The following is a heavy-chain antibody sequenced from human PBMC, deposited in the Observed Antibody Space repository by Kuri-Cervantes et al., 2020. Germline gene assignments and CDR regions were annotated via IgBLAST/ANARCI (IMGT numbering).Heavy chain of an antibody. Sequence: GGSLRLSCAASGFTFSSYWMSWVRQAPGKGLEWVANIKQDGSEKYYVDSVKGRFTISRDNAKNSLYLQMNSLRAGDTAVYYCAKGEGSSWYACDYWGQGTLVTVSS. J-gene: IGHJ4*02. CDR1: GFTFSSYW. CDR3: AKGEGSSWYACDY. CDR2: IKQDGSEK. V-gene: IGHV3-7*01. D-gene: IGHD6-13*01.